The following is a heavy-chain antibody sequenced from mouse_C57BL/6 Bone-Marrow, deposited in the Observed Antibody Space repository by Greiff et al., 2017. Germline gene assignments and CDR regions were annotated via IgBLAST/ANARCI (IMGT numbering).Heavy chain of an antibody. CDR3: ARWGGPRFAY. J-gene: IGHJ3*01. V-gene: IGHV5-6*01. Sequence: EVNLVESGGDLVKPGGSLKLSCAASGFTFSSYGMSWVRQTPDKRLEWVATISSGGSYTYYPDSVKGRFTISSDNAKNTLYRQMSSLKSEDTDMYYCARWGGPRFAYWGQGTLVTVAA. CDR2: ISSGGSYT. CDR1: GFTFSSYG.